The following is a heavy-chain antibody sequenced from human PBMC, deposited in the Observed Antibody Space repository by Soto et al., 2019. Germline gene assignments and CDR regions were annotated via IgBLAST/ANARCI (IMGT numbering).Heavy chain of an antibody. Sequence: GGSLRLSCSASGFTFSSYAMHWVSQAPGKRLEYVSGVRGNGDPPFYADSVKGRFTISRDNSKNTLYLQMSSLSADDTAVYYCVKSRGGNNFDFFDWGQGALVTVSS. CDR3: VKSRGGNNFDFFD. D-gene: IGHD5-12*01. V-gene: IGHV3-64D*06. CDR1: GFTFSSYA. J-gene: IGHJ4*02. CDR2: VRGNGDPP.